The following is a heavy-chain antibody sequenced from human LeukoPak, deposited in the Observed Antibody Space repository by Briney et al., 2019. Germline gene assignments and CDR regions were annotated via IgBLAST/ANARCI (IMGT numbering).Heavy chain of an antibody. Sequence: GTSVKDTFKSSGFTFTSSAVQWVRQARGQRLEWIGWIVVGSGNTNYAQKFQERVTITRDMSTSTAYMELSSLRSEDTAVYYCAAGYSSTWYVFDYWAQGPRVTVSS. CDR2: IVVGSGNT. CDR3: AAGYSSTWYVFDY. D-gene: IGHD6-13*01. CDR1: GFTFTSSA. V-gene: IGHV1-58*01. J-gene: IGHJ4*02.